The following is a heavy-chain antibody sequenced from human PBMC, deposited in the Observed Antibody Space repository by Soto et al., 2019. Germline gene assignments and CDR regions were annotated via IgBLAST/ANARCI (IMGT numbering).Heavy chain of an antibody. J-gene: IGHJ4*02. CDR3: VEDTQWLETYFDY. CDR2: INVSAALT. V-gene: IGHV3-23*01. Sequence: PGGSLRLSSSPSGFPFYAHGMAWVRQSPGKGLQWVSSINVSAALTYYIECVKGRFTISRDNSEHTLYLQKNSLEDDVTAIYYCVEDTQWLETYFDYWGRGSMGTVSS. CDR1: GFPFYAHG. D-gene: IGHD6-19*01.